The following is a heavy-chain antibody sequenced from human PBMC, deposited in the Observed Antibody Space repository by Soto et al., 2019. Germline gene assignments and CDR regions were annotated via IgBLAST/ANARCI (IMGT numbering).Heavy chain of an antibody. CDR2: INHSGST. J-gene: IGHJ6*02. CDR1: GGSFSGDY. D-gene: IGHD2-15*01. CDR3: SRSHGNHYGMDV. V-gene: IGHV4-34*01. Sequence: PSETLSLTCAVYGGSFSGDYWSWIRQPPGKGLEWIGEINHSGSTNYNPSLKSRVTISVDTSKNQFSLKLSSVTAADTAVYYCSRSHGNHYGMDVWRQGITVTVSS.